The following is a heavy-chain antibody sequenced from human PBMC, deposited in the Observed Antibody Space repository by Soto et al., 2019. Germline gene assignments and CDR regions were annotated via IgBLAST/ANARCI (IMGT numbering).Heavy chain of an antibody. CDR3: ASFGLAPRYGMDV. CDR1: RYSFTSYW. D-gene: IGHD3-10*01. J-gene: IGHJ6*02. V-gene: IGHV5-51*01. CDR2: IYPGDSDT. Sequence: GESLKISCKGSRYSFTSYWIGWVRQMPGQGLERMAIIYPGDSDTRYSPTFPGQVTLSADKSISTAYLQWSSLKASDTAMYYCASFGLAPRYGMDVWGQGTTVTVSS.